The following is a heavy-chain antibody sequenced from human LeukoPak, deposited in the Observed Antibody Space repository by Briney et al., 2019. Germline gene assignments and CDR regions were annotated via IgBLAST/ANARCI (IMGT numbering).Heavy chain of an antibody. Sequence: TSETLSLTCTVSGGSIRSYYWTWIRQPPGKGLEWIAYIHNSGSTNYNPSLKSRVTISVDTSKNQFSLKLSSVTAADTAVYYCARHRCSGGGDCYDFVLNYWGQGTLVTVSS. J-gene: IGHJ4*02. CDR3: ARHRCSGGGDCYDFVLNY. CDR1: GGSIRSYY. CDR2: IHNSGST. V-gene: IGHV4-59*08. D-gene: IGHD2-21*02.